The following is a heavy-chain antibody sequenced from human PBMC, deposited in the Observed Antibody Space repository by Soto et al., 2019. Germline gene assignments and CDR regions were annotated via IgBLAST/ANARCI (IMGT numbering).Heavy chain of an antibody. Sequence: QVQLVESGGGVVQPGRSLRLSCAASGFTFSNYGMHWVRQAPGKGLEWVAVISYDGSNEYYADSVKGRFTISRDSSKNTLYLQMNSLRAEATAVYYCAKDDYDFSVYYYYGMDVWGQGTTVTVSS. CDR2: ISYDGSNE. D-gene: IGHD3-3*01. CDR1: GFTFSNYG. CDR3: AKDDYDFSVYYYYGMDV. V-gene: IGHV3-30*18. J-gene: IGHJ6*02.